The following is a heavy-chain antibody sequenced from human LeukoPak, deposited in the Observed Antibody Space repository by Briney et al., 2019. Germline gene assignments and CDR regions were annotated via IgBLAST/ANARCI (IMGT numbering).Heavy chain of an antibody. CDR1: GYSFTSYW. D-gene: IGHD3-22*01. J-gene: IGHJ4*02. V-gene: IGHV5-51*01. Sequence: GESLKISCKGSGYSFTSYWIGWVRQMPGKGLEWMGIIHPGDSDTRYSPSFQGQVTISADKSISTAYLQWSSLKASDTAMYYCARWAGDSSGYYYVAALDWGQGTLVTVSS. CDR3: ARWAGDSSGYYYVAALD. CDR2: IHPGDSDT.